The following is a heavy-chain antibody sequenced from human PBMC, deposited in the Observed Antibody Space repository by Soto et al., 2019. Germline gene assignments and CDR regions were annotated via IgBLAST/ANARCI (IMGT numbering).Heavy chain of an antibody. D-gene: IGHD3-3*01. V-gene: IGHV4-34*01. CDR1: GGSFSGFS. Sequence: QVQLQQWGAGLLKPSETLSLTCGVNGGSFSGFSWIWIHQPPGKGLEWIGEINHSGGTKYNPSLKSRVSISVDSSKSQFSLKLTSVTSADTAVYYCARGSMIFGVVALSNWFDPWGQGSLVTVSS. CDR2: INHSGGT. CDR3: ARGSMIFGVVALSNWFDP. J-gene: IGHJ5*02.